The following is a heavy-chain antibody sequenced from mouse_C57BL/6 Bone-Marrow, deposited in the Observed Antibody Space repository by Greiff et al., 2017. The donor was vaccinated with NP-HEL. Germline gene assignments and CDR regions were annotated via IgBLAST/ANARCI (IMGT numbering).Heavy chain of an antibody. J-gene: IGHJ1*03. CDR1: GFSLTSYG. V-gene: IGHV2-9*01. CDR3: AKASRQSYGNYGWYFDV. D-gene: IGHD2-1*01. Sequence: VKLMESGPGLVAPSQSLSITCTVSGFSLTSYGVDWVRQPPGKGLEWLGVIWGGGSTNYNSALMSRLSISKDNSKSQVFLKMNSLQTDDTAMYYCAKASRQSYGNYGWYFDVWGTGTTVTVSS. CDR2: IWGGGST.